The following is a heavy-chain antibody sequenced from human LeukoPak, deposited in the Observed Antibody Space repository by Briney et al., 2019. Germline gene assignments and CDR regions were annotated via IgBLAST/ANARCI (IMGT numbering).Heavy chain of an antibody. J-gene: IGHJ5*02. Sequence: ASVKVSCKASGYTFTGYYIHWVRQAPGQGLEWMGWLNPNSGGTNSPQKFQGRVSMTRDTSIGTAYMELSILRSDDTAVYYCARVKGAAGLEGFDPWGQGTLVTVSS. CDR2: LNPNSGGT. D-gene: IGHD6-13*01. CDR1: GYTFTGYY. CDR3: ARVKGAAGLEGFDP. V-gene: IGHV1-2*02.